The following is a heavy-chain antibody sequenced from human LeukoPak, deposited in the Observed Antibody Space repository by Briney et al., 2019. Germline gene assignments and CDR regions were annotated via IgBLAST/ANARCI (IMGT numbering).Heavy chain of an antibody. V-gene: IGHV4-39*01. CDR3: ARHRYCSGGSCNLWWYFDL. D-gene: IGHD2-15*01. J-gene: IGHJ2*01. Sequence: SETLSLTCNVSGDSITSNTYYWGWIRQPPGKGLEWIGEINHSGSTNYNPSLKSRVTISVDTSKNQFSLKLSSVTAADTAVYYCARHRYCSGGSCNLWWYFDLWGRGTLVTVSS. CDR1: GDSITSNTYY. CDR2: INHSGST.